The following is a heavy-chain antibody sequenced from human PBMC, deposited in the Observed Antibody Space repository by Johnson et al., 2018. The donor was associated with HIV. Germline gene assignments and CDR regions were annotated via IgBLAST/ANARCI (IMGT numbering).Heavy chain of an antibody. CDR2: IHSDGSST. J-gene: IGHJ3*02. CDR3: ARVQVLADDVFNI. Sequence: EVQLVESGGGLVKPGGPLKLSGTASGFPFSDASMGWFRRAQGRGRGWVSRIHSDGSSTSYAASGRGRFTISRDNAKNTLYLQINSLRAEDTAVYFCARVQVLADDVFNIWGQGTMVTVAS. D-gene: IGHD3-3*02. CDR1: GFPFSDAS. V-gene: IGHV3-74*02.